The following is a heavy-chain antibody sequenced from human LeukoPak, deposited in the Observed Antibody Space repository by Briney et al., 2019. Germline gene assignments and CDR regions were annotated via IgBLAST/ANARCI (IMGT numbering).Heavy chain of an antibody. CDR1: GGSISSYY. CDR3: AGNEAVAGTYYFDY. J-gene: IGHJ4*02. CDR2: IYYSGST. Sequence: SETLSLTCTVSGGSISSYYWSWIRQHPGKGLEWIGYIYYSGSTYYNPSLKSRVTISVDASKNQFSLKLSSVTAADTAVYYCAGNEAVAGTYYFDYWGQGTLVTVSS. V-gene: IGHV4-59*06. D-gene: IGHD6-19*01.